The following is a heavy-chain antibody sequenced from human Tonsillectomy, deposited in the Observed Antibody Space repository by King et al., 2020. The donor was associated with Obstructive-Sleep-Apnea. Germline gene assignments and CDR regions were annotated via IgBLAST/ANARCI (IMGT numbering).Heavy chain of an antibody. J-gene: IGHJ4*02. CDR2: ISTYNGNT. D-gene: IGHD3-22*01. Sequence: VQLVESGAEVKKPGASVKVSCKASGYTFTNYGISWVRQAPGQGLEWMGWISTYNGNTKYAQKVQGRVTMTTETSTITAYMELRSLRSDDTAVYYCARDLNYYDSSGYLWYCDYWGQGTLVTVSS. CDR3: ARDLNYYDSSGYLWYCDY. CDR1: GYTFTNYG. V-gene: IGHV1-18*01.